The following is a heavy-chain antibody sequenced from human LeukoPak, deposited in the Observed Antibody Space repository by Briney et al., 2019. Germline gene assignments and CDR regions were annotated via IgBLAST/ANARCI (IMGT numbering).Heavy chain of an antibody. CDR1: GNYW. CDR2: INSDGSWT. J-gene: IGHJ4*02. V-gene: IGHV3-74*01. CDR3: VSFYETY. D-gene: IGHD2/OR15-2a*01. Sequence: GGSLRLSCAASGNYWMHWVRQAPGKGLVWVSHINSDGSWTSYADSVKGRFTISKDNAKNTVYLQMNSLRAEDTAVYYCVSFYETYWGRGTLVAVSS.